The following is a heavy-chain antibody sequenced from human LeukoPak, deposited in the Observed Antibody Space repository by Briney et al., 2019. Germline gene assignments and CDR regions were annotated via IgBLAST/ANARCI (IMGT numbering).Heavy chain of an antibody. Sequence: ASVKVSCKASGYTFTSYYMHWVRRAPGQGLEWMGIINPSGDSTSYAQKFQGRVTMTRDTSTSTVYMELSSLRSEDTAVYYCASWGFMGDYGSGSAYYFDYWGQGTLVTVSS. CDR3: ASWGFMGDYGSGSAYYFDY. V-gene: IGHV1-46*03. CDR2: INPSGDST. CDR1: GYTFTSYY. D-gene: IGHD3-10*01. J-gene: IGHJ4*02.